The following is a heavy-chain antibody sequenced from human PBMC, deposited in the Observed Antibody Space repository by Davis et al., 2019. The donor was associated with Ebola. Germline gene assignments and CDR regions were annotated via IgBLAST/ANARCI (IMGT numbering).Heavy chain of an antibody. CDR3: ARERSIAAPYYYYYGMDV. CDR2: IKQDGSEK. V-gene: IGHV3-7*01. CDR1: GFTFSSYW. D-gene: IGHD6-6*01. J-gene: IGHJ6*02. Sequence: PGGSLRLSCAASGFTFSSYWMSWVRQAPGKGLEWVANIKQDGSEKYYADSVKGRFTISRDNSKNTLYLQMNSLRAEDTAVYYCARERSIAAPYYYYYGMDVWGQGTTVTVSS.